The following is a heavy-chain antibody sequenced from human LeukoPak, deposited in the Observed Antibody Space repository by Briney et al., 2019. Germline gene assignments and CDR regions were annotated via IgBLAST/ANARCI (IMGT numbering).Heavy chain of an antibody. CDR3: ARDRYYGSGSYYSLDY. CDR1: GYSFIRYH. D-gene: IGHD3-10*01. J-gene: IGHJ4*02. CDR2: LKLYDGSI. Sequence: ASVKVSCKASGYSFIRYHIHWVRQAPGQGLEWMGVLKLYDGSISHTQKFQGRVTMTSDTSTSTVYMELSSLRSEDTAVYYCARDRYYGSGSYYSLDYWGQGTLVTVSS. V-gene: IGHV1-46*01.